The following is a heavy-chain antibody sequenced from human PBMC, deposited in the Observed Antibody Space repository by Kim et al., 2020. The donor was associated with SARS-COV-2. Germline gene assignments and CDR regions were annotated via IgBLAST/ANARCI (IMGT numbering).Heavy chain of an antibody. CDR2: IKSKTDGGTT. V-gene: IGHV3-15*01. J-gene: IGHJ6*02. CDR1: GFTFSNAW. Sequence: GGSLRLSCAASGFTFSNAWMSWVRQAPGKGLEWVGRIKSKTDGGTTDYAAPVKGRFTISRDDSKNTLYLQMNSLKTEDTAVYYCTTDAFYDSSGYGLDYYYGMDVWGPGTTVTVSS. CDR3: TTDAFYDSSGYGLDYYYGMDV. D-gene: IGHD3-22*01.